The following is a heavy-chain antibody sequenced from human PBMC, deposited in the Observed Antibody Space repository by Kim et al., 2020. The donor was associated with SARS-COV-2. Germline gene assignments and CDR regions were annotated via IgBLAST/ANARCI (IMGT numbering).Heavy chain of an antibody. V-gene: IGHV3-49*04. CDR3: TRDFWSGYYIPQLPEHWYFDL. CDR1: GFTFGDYA. CDR2: IRSKAYGGTT. J-gene: IGHJ2*01. Sequence: GGSLRLSCTASGFTFGDYAMSWVRQAPGKGLEWVGFIRSKAYGGTTEYAASVKGRFTISRDDSKSIAYLQMNSLKTEDTAVYYCTRDFWSGYYIPQLPEHWYFDLWGRGTLVTVSS. D-gene: IGHD3-3*01.